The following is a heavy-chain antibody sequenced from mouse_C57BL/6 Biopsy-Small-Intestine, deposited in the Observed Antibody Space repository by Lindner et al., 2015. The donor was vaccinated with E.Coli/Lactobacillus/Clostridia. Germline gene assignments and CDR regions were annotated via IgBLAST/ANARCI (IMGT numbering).Heavy chain of an antibody. D-gene: IGHD2-3*01. Sequence: VQLQESGAELVRPGTSVKMSCKASGYTFTNYWIGWAKQRPGHGLEWIGDIYPGGGYTNYSEKFKGKATLTADKSSSTAYMQFSSLTSEDSAIYYCARSGDGYYVKFDYWGQGTTLTVSS. CDR3: ARSGDGYYVKFDY. V-gene: IGHV1-63*01. J-gene: IGHJ2*01. CDR2: IYPGGGYT. CDR1: GYTFTNYW.